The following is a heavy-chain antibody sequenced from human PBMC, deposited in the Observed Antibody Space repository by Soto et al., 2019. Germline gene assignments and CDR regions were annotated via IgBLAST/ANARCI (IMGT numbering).Heavy chain of an antibody. V-gene: IGHV1-69*13. D-gene: IGHD6-6*01. CDR2: IIPIFGTA. CDR1: GGTFSSYA. Sequence: SVKVSCKASGGTFSSYAISWVRQAPGQGLEWMGGIIPIFGTANYAQKFQGRVTITADESTSTAYMELSSLRSEGTAVYYCARFSIAARPGNWFDPWGQGTLVTVSS. CDR3: ARFSIAARPGNWFDP. J-gene: IGHJ5*02.